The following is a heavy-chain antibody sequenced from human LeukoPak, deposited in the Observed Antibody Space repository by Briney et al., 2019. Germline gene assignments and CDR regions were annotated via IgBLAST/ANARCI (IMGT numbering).Heavy chain of an antibody. D-gene: IGHD6-19*01. Sequence: PSETLSLTCTVSGASISSTTYYWGWIRQPPRKGLEWIASIYYSGSTYYNPSLKSRVTIFVDTSKNQFSLKLSSVTAADTAVYYCARHKYSSGWPPEGAFDIWGQGTMVTVSS. CDR2: IYYSGST. CDR3: ARHKYSSGWPPEGAFDI. V-gene: IGHV4-39*01. J-gene: IGHJ3*02. CDR1: GASISSTTYY.